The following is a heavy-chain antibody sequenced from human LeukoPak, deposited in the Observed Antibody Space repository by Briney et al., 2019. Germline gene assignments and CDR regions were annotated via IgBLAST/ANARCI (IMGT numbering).Heavy chain of an antibody. Sequence: GGSLRLSCAASGFTFSSFGMSWVRQAPGKGLEWVSAISGSGGSTYYADSVKGRFTISRDNAKNSLYLQMNSLRAEDTAVYYCARDHYYYDSSGKNDYWGQGTLVTVSS. CDR3: ARDHYYYDSSGKNDY. D-gene: IGHD3-22*01. CDR2: ISGSGGST. J-gene: IGHJ4*02. CDR1: GFTFSSFG. V-gene: IGHV3-23*01.